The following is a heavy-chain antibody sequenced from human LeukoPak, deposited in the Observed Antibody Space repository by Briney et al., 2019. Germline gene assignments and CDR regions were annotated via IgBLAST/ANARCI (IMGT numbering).Heavy chain of an antibody. CDR2: ISGSGGST. Sequence: GGSLRLSCAASGFTFSSYAMSWVRQAPGKGLEWVSAISGSGGSTYYADSVKGRFTISRDNAKNTLYLQMNSLRIEDTAVNYCARDLGGAAAETRGGQGTLVTVSS. CDR3: ARDLGGAAAETR. CDR1: GFTFSSYA. D-gene: IGHD6-13*01. V-gene: IGHV3-23*01. J-gene: IGHJ4*02.